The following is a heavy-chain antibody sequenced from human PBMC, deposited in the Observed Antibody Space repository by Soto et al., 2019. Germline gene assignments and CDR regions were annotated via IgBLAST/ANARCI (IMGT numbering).Heavy chain of an antibody. CDR3: AKDYGPKAPYPYSNTHTDF. CDR1: GFSFSSYG. Sequence: QLVDSGGAVVRPGRSLRLSCEASGFSFSSYGMHWVRQAPGKGLGWVAVISDDGSFKDYADSVKGRFTSSKDNSENTLFLQMNSLGPNDTAVYYCAKDYGPKAPYPYSNTHTDFWGLGTRVTVSS. J-gene: IGHJ4*02. CDR2: ISDDGSFK. D-gene: IGHD6-13*01. V-gene: IGHV3-30*18.